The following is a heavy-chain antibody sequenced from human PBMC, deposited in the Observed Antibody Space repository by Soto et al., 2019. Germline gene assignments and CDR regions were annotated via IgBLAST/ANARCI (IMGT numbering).Heavy chain of an antibody. Sequence: SETLSLTCTVSGGSISSSSYYWGWIRQPPGKGLEWIGSIFYSGSTYYNPSLKSRVTISVDTSKNQFSLKLSSVTAADTAVYYCARHLTYCSAGSCYSDFPYYGMDVWGQGPTVTV. J-gene: IGHJ6*02. V-gene: IGHV4-39*01. CDR3: ARHLTYCSAGSCYSDFPYYGMDV. CDR2: IFYSGST. CDR1: GGSISSSSYY. D-gene: IGHD2-15*01.